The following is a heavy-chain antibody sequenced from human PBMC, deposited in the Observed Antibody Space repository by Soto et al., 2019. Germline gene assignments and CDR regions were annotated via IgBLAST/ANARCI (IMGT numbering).Heavy chain of an antibody. Sequence: PGGSLRLSCAASVFSFSSYAMSWVRQAPGKGLEWVSTISGSDGKTFYADSVKGRFSISRDTSDNMLYLQMNSLRDDDTAVYYCARWSYLDYWGQGARVTVSS. CDR1: VFSFSSYA. CDR3: ARWSYLDY. J-gene: IGHJ4*02. V-gene: IGHV3-23*01. D-gene: IGHD2-15*01. CDR2: ISGSDGKT.